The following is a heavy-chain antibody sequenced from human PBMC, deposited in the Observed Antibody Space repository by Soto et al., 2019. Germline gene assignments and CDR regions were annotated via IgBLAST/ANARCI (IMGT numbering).Heavy chain of an antibody. CDR3: ARGPRYCSSTSCFSGVTWFDP. CDR1: GYTFTSYG. V-gene: IGHV1-18*04. J-gene: IGHJ5*02. CDR2: ISSYNGNT. D-gene: IGHD2-2*01. Sequence: SVKVSFKASGYTFTSYGISWVRQAPVQGLEWMGWISSYNGNTNYAQKVQGRVTMTTDKSTSTTYMELRSLRSDDTAVYYCARGPRYCSSTSCFSGVTWFDPWGQGTLVTSPQ.